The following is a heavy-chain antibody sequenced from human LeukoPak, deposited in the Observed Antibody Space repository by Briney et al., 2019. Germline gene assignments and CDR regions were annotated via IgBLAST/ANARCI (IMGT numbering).Heavy chain of an antibody. J-gene: IGHJ4*02. CDR1: GFTFSNHW. CDR2: IKEDGSEK. CDR3: ARGSAMTIGN. Sequence: PGGSLRLSCAVSGFTFSNHWMGWVRQAPGKGLEWVANIKEDGSEKYYVDSVKGRFTISRDNAKNSLFLQMNSLRSDDTAVYYCARGSAMTIGNWGQGTLVTVSS. D-gene: IGHD4/OR15-4a*01. V-gene: IGHV3-7*02.